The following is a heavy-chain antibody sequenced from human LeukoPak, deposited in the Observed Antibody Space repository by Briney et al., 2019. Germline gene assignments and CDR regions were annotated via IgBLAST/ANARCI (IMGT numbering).Heavy chain of an antibody. V-gene: IGHV1-18*04. CDR1: GYTFTSYG. CDR2: ISAYNGNT. CDR3: ARDPGLMITFGGVKGSCDY. Sequence: ASVKVSCKASGYTFTSYGISWVRQAPGQGLEWMGWISAYNGNTNYAQKLQGRVTMTTDTSTSTAYMELRSLRSDDTAVYYCARDPGLMITFGGVKGSCDYWGQGTLVTVSS. D-gene: IGHD3-16*01. J-gene: IGHJ4*02.